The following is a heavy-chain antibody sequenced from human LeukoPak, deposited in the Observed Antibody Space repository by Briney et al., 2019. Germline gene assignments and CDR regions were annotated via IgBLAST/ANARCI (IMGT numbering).Heavy chain of an antibody. CDR1: GYTFTSYG. Sequence: VASVKVSCKASGYTFTSYGISWVRQAPGQGLEWLGWINAYNWNTNYAQKLQGRVTMTTDTSTRTAYMELRSLRSDDTAVFYCARLVLGSGSRGFDYWGQGTLVTVSS. CDR3: ARLVLGSGSRGFDY. J-gene: IGHJ4*02. V-gene: IGHV1-18*01. CDR2: INAYNWNT. D-gene: IGHD3-10*01.